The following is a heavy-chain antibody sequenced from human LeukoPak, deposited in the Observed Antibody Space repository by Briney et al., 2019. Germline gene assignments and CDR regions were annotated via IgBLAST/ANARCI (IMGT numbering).Heavy chain of an antibody. CDR1: GYSISSGYY. CDR2: INHSGST. D-gene: IGHD6-13*01. V-gene: IGHV4-38-2*02. Sequence: SETLSLTCTVSGYSISSGYYWGWIRQPPGKGLEWIGEINHSGSTNYNPSPKSRVTISVDTSKNQFSLKLSSVTAADTAVYYCAAAAAPDAFDIWGQGTMVTVSS. CDR3: AAAAAPDAFDI. J-gene: IGHJ3*02.